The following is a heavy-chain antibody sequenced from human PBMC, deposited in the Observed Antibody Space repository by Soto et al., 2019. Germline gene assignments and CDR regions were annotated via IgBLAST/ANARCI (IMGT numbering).Heavy chain of an antibody. Sequence: ESLSLTCDLSGGSFHNFYWLWIRQPPGKGLEWVGHVHYSGSTNYSPSLNSRATIPLDTSKSQLSLKLRSVNAADTAMYFCARAVDYYATSGYFSFDSWGQGIQVTVYS. CDR3: ARAVDYYATSGYFSFDS. J-gene: IGHJ4*02. CDR2: VHYSGST. D-gene: IGHD3-16*01. CDR1: GGSFHNFY. V-gene: IGHV4-59*01.